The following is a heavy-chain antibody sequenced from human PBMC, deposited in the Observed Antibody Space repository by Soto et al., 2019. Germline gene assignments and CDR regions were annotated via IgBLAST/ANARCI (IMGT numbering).Heavy chain of an antibody. D-gene: IGHD3-22*01. CDR1: GRSINSYY. V-gene: IGHV4-59*01. CDR3: ARPYDGNGYANDFDS. CDR2: IYDSGIT. Sequence: SETLSLTCNVSGRSINSYYWSWVRQPPGKGLEWIGYIYDSGITSYNPSLKSRVTMSADTSKNQFSLKLTSVTGADTAVYYCARPYDGNGYANDFDSCGQGILLTVSS. J-gene: IGHJ4*02.